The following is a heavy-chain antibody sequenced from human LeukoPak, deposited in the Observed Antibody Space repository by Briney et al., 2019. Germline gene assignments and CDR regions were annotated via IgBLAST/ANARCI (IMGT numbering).Heavy chain of an antibody. CDR3: ARGPTVPLLRYFDWLSDLYYGMDV. Sequence: EASVKVSCKASGYTFTSYGISWVRQAPGQGLEWMGWISAYNGNTNYAQKLQGIVTMTTDTSTSTAYMELRSLRSDDTAVYYCARGPTVPLLRYFDWLSDLYYGMDVWGQGTTVTVSS. V-gene: IGHV1-18*01. CDR1: GYTFTSYG. J-gene: IGHJ6*02. CDR2: ISAYNGNT. D-gene: IGHD3-9*01.